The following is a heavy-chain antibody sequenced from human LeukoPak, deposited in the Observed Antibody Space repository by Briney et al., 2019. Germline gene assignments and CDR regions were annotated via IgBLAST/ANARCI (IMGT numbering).Heavy chain of an antibody. CDR2: MNPNSGNT. D-gene: IGHD4-17*01. Sequence: ASVKVSCKASGYTFTSYNINWVRQATGQELEWIGWMNPNSGNTGYAQKLQGRVTMTRDTSISTAYMELSSLRSEDTAVYYCARGSRYGDRWGQGTLVTVSS. CDR3: ARGSRYGDR. V-gene: IGHV1-8*01. J-gene: IGHJ5*02. CDR1: GYTFTSYN.